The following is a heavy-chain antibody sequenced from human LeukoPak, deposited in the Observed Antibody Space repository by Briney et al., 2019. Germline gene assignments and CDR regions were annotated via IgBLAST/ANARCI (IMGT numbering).Heavy chain of an antibody. J-gene: IGHJ4*02. D-gene: IGHD5-18*01. CDR1: GFTFSSYS. V-gene: IGHV3-21*01. Sequence: GGSLRLSCAASGFTFSSYSVNWVRQAPGKGLEWVSSISSSSSYIHYADSVKGRFTISRDNAKNSLYLQMNSLRAEDTAVYYCARVMDTAMVRRGYFDYWGQGTLVTVSS. CDR3: ARVMDTAMVRRGYFDY. CDR2: ISSSSSYI.